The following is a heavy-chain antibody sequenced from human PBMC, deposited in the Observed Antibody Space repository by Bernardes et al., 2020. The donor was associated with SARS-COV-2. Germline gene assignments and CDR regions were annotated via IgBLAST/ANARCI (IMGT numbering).Heavy chain of an antibody. D-gene: IGHD4-17*01. Sequence: SLRLSCTASGFTFGDYGLTWFRQAPGKGLEWVGFIRNKLYGGTTEYAASVKGRFTISRDDSKSIAYLQMNSLKTEDTAVYYCSRNPLRLNWFDPWGQGTLVTVSS. CDR3: SRNPLRLNWFDP. J-gene: IGHJ5*02. CDR2: IRNKLYGGTT. CDR1: GFTFGDYG. V-gene: IGHV3-49*03.